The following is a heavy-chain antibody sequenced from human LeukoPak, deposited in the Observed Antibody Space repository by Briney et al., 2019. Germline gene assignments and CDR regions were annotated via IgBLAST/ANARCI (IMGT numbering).Heavy chain of an antibody. CDR2: IYHGGST. Sequence: SETLSLTCTVSGYSISSGYYWGWIRQPPGKGLEWIGSIYHGGSTYYNPSLKSRVTISVDTSKNQFSLKLSSVTAAGTAVYFCARDSWPEVVRFDYWGQGTLVTVSS. D-gene: IGHD1-14*01. CDR1: GYSISSGYY. V-gene: IGHV4-38-2*02. CDR3: ARDSWPEVVRFDY. J-gene: IGHJ4*02.